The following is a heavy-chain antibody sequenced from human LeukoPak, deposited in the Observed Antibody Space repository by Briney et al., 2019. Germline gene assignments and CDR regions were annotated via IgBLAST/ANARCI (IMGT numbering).Heavy chain of an antibody. J-gene: IGHJ4*02. D-gene: IGHD5-18*01. CDR3: ARVVVDTAMVDH. CDR2: INPNSGGT. Sequence: ASVKVSCKASGYTFTGYYMHWVRQAPGQGLEWMGWINPNSGGTNYAQKFQGRVTMTRDTSISTAYMELSRLRSDDTAVYYCARVVVDTAMVDHWGQGTLVTVSS. V-gene: IGHV1-2*02. CDR1: GYTFTGYY.